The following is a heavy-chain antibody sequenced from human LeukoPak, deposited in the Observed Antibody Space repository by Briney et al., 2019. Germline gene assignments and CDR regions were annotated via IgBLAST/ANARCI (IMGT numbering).Heavy chain of an antibody. CDR3: AKILYSSNIDY. Sequence: PSETLSLTCTVSGGSISSVSYYWGWLRQPPGRGLECIGSIFYTGRSYYNPSLKRRVTISVDTSKNQFSLKLSSVTAADTAVYYCAKILYSSNIDYWGQGTLVTVSS. V-gene: IGHV4-39*07. J-gene: IGHJ4*02. CDR1: GGSISSVSYY. D-gene: IGHD6-19*01. CDR2: IFYTGRS.